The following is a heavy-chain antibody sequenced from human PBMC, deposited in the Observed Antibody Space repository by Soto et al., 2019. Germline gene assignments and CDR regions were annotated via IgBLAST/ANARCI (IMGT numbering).Heavy chain of an antibody. Sequence: ASVKVSCKVSGYTLTELSMHWVRQAPGKGLEWMGGFDPEDGETIYAQKFQGRVTVTEDTSTDTAYMELSSLRSEDTAVYYCATALVATIPDSYYWGQGTLVTSPQ. CDR1: GYTLTELS. V-gene: IGHV1-24*01. CDR3: ATALVATIPDSYY. CDR2: FDPEDGET. D-gene: IGHD5-12*01. J-gene: IGHJ4*02.